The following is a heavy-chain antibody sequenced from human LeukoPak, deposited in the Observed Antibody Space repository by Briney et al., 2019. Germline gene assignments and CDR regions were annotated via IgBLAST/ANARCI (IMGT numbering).Heavy chain of an antibody. CDR3: ARGHPGDY. D-gene: IGHD3-10*01. V-gene: IGHV4-59*08. CDR2: IYYSGST. Sequence: ETLSLTCTVSGGSISSYYWSWIRQPPGKGLEWIGYIYYSGSTNYNPSLKSRVTISVDTSKNQFSLKLSSVTAADTAVYYCARGHPGDYWGQGTLVTVSS. CDR1: GGSISSYY. J-gene: IGHJ4*02.